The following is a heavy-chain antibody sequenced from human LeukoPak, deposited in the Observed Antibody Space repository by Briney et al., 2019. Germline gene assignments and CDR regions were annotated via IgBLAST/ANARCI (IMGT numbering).Heavy chain of an antibody. V-gene: IGHV1-2*02. D-gene: IGHD2-21*01. CDR2: INPNSGGT. Sequence: YIXWVRQAPGQGLEGMGWINPNSGGTKYAQKFQGRVTMNRDXSNRXAYMEVSSLTSDDTAVYYCAXXXXSYLXGXGXLVIVSS. CDR1: Y. CDR3: AXXXXSYL. J-gene: IGHJ4*02.